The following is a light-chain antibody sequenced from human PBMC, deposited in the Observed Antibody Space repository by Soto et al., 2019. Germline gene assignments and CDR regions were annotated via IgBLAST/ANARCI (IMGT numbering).Light chain of an antibody. J-gene: IGLJ1*01. CDR2: DVS. Sequence: QSVLNQPASVSGSPGRSITISCTGTSSDVGGYNYVSWYQHHPGKAPKRMIHDVSNRPSGVSNRFSGSKSGNTASLTISGLQAEDEADYYCSSYIPNNSTYVFGTGTKVTVL. V-gene: IGLV2-14*03. CDR1: SSDVGGYNY. CDR3: SSYIPNNSTYV.